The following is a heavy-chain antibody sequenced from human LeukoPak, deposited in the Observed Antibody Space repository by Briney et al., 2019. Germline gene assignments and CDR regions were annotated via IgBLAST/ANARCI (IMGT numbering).Heavy chain of an antibody. J-gene: IGHJ1*01. V-gene: IGHV3-15*01. CDR3: TTAAFH. CDR2: IRSETDGGTT. Sequence: GGSLRPSCAASGFTFSNAWMSWVRQAPGKGLEWVGHIRSETDGGTTDYAARVKGRFTISSDDSKNTLYLQMNSLKTEDTAVYYCTTAAFHWGQGTLVTVSS. CDR1: GFTFSNAW. D-gene: IGHD6-25*01.